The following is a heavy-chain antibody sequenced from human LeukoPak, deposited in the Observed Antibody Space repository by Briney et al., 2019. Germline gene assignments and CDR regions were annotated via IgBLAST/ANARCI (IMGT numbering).Heavy chain of an antibody. CDR2: IIPILGIA. Sequence: ASVKVSCKASGGTFSSYTISWVRQAPGQGLEWMGRIIPILGIANYAQKFQGRVTITADKSTSTAYMELSSLRSEDTAVYYCARDPDCGGDCYPLGSNGMDVWGQGTTVTVFS. V-gene: IGHV1-69*04. CDR3: ARDPDCGGDCYPLGSNGMDV. CDR1: GGTFSSYT. J-gene: IGHJ6*02. D-gene: IGHD2-21*02.